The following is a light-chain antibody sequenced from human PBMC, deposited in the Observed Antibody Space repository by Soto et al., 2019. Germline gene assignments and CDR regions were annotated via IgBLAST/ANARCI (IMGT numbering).Light chain of an antibody. CDR1: SSDVGGYNY. CDR2: DVS. CDR3: SSYAGSNNLV. J-gene: IGLJ2*01. Sequence: QSVLTQPPSASGSPGQSVTISCTGTSSDVGGYNYVSWYQQHPGKAPKLMIYDVSKRPSGVPDRFSGSKSGNKASLTVSGLQAEDEADYYCSSYAGSNNLVFGGGTKLTVL. V-gene: IGLV2-8*01.